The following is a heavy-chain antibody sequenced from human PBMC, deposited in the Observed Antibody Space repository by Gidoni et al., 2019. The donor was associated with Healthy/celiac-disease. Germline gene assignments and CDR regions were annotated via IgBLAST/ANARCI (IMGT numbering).Heavy chain of an antibody. CDR1: GYTFTSYA. D-gene: IGHD3-3*01. CDR2: INAGNGNT. CDR3: ASGGITIFGEVTMIQH. Sequence: QVQLVQSGAEVKKPGASVKVSCKASGYTFTSYAMHWVRQDPGQRLEWMGWINAGNGNTKYSQKVQGRVTITRDKSESTGYMELSSLRSEDTAVYYCASGGITIFGEVTMIQHWGQGTLVTVSS. V-gene: IGHV1-3*01. J-gene: IGHJ1*01.